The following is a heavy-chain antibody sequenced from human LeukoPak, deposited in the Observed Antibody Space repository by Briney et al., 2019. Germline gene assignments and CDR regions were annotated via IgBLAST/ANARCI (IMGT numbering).Heavy chain of an antibody. J-gene: IGHJ3*02. CDR3: ATTHADFIVVVPAAHDAFDI. D-gene: IGHD2-2*01. CDR1: GGSFSGYF. Sequence: SETLSLTCAVYGGSFSGYFWSWIRQPPGKGLEWIGSIYHSGSTYYNPSLKSRVTISVDTSKNQFSLKLSSVTAADTAVYYCATTHADFIVVVPAAHDAFDIWGQGTMVTVSS. CDR2: IYHSGST. V-gene: IGHV4-34*01.